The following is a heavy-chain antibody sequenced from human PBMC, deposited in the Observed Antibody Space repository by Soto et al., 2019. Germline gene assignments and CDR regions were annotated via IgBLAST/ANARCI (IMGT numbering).Heavy chain of an antibody. CDR3: ATALWGIAAADRDDAFDI. V-gene: IGHV4-31*03. Sequence: QVQLQESGPGLVKPSQTLSLTCIVSGGSISSDGYYWSWIRQYTGQGLEWIGYIYYSGSTYYNPSLKSRVTISVDTSKNQFSLKLSSVTAADTAVYYCATALWGIAAADRDDAFDIWGQGTMVTVSS. CDR1: GGSISSDGYY. D-gene: IGHD6-13*01. J-gene: IGHJ3*02. CDR2: IYYSGST.